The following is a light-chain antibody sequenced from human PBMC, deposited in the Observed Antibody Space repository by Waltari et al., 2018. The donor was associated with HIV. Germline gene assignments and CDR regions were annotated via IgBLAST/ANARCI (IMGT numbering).Light chain of an antibody. CDR2: AAS. CDR1: QTISTY. Sequence: DIQMTQSPSSLSASLGDRIIITCRASQTISTYVNWYQHKPGRAPNLLIYAASSLHSGVPSRFSGSGSGTEFTLTINSLQAEDFATYYCQQSYSGLTFGPGTKVD. J-gene: IGKJ3*01. CDR3: QQSYSGLT. V-gene: IGKV1-39*01.